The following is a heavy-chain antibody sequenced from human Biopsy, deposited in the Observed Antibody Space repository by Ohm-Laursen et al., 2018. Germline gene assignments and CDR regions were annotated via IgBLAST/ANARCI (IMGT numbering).Heavy chain of an antibody. Sequence: GASVKVSCKASGFTFSSSAVQWVRQARGQRLEWIGWIVVGSGHTNYAQKFQGRVTITRDMSTSTAYMELTSLRSEDTAVYYCAATSTLYYYYYAMDVWDQGTMITVSS. CDR1: GFTFSSSA. CDR3: AATSTLYYYYYAMDV. J-gene: IGHJ6*02. CDR2: IVVGSGHT. V-gene: IGHV1-58*01.